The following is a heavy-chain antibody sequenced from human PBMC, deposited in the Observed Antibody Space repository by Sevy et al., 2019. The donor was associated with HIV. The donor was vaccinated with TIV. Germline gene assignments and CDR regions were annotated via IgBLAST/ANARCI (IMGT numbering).Heavy chain of an antibody. V-gene: IGHV3-30*04. CDR1: GFSFSRSA. D-gene: IGHD3-16*02. CDR3: AREAALIGGVIVSYGMDV. Sequence: GGSLRLSCAASGFSFSRSAMHWVRQAPGKGLEWVAVMSYNGNKKYNGDSVKGRFTISRDDSKNTLYLQMNSLRAEDTAVYYCAREAALIGGVIVSYGMDVWGQGTTVTVSS. CDR2: MSYNGNKK. J-gene: IGHJ6*02.